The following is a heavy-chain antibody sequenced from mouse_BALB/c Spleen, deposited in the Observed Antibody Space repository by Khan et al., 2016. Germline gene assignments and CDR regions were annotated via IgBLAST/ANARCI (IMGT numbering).Heavy chain of an antibody. Sequence: QVQLQQSGTELLRPGASVKLSCKASGYTFTDYYLHWVKQRTGQGLEWIGEIFPGSGITYYNEKFKGKASLTADTSSSTAYMQLSSLTYENAAVYFCARSYYGYFAMDYWGHGASVTVSS. J-gene: IGHJ4*01. CDR2: IFPGSGIT. CDR3: ARSYYGYFAMDY. CDR1: GYTFTDYY. D-gene: IGHD1-2*01. V-gene: IGHV1-77*01.